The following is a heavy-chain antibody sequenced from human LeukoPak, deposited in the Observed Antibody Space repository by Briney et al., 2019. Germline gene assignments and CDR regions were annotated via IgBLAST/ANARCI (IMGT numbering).Heavy chain of an antibody. J-gene: IGHJ6*03. V-gene: IGHV3-48*01. CDR2: ISSSSSTI. CDR1: GFTFSSYS. CDR3: ARGKDYYYMDV. Sequence: PGGSLRLSCAASGFTFSSYSMNWVRQAPGKGLEWVSYISSSSSTIYYADSVKGRFTISRDNYKNTLYLQMNSLRAEDTAVYYCARGKDYYYMDVWGKGTTVTVSS.